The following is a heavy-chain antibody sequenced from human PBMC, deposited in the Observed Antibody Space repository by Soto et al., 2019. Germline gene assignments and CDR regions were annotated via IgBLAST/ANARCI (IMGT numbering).Heavy chain of an antibody. CDR3: AKPHCSGGSCYSGYFDY. CDR2: ISGSGGST. CDR1: GFTFSSYA. V-gene: IGHV3-23*01. D-gene: IGHD2-15*01. J-gene: IGHJ4*02. Sequence: GGSLRLSCAASGFTFSSYAMSWVRQAPGKGLEWVSAISGSGGSTYYADSVKGRFTISRDNSKNTLYLQMNSLRAEDTAVYFCAKPHCSGGSCYSGYFDYWSQGTLVTVSS.